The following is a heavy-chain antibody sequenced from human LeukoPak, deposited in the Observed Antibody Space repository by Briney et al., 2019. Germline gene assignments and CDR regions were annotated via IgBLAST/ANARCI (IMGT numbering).Heavy chain of an antibody. CDR3: ARSGSYSGWFDP. V-gene: IGHV1-69*04. Sequence: ASVKVSCKASGGTFSSYAISWVRPAPGQGLEWMGRIIPILGIANYAQKFQGRVTITADKSTSTAYMELSSLRSEDTAVYYCARSGSYSGWFDPWGQGTLVTVSS. D-gene: IGHD1-26*01. J-gene: IGHJ5*02. CDR1: GGTFSSYA. CDR2: IIPILGIA.